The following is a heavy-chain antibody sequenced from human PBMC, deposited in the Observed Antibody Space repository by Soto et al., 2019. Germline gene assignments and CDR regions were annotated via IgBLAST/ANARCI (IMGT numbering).Heavy chain of an antibody. Sequence: EVQVVESGGSLVQPGGSLRLSCEASGFTFSKFWIHWVRQAPGKGPEWVSSLSSDGSDTRYADSVKGRFTISRDNAKNTPYLQMNSQRAEDTAVFYCGGSAADVWGQGTPVTVS. CDR1: GFTFSKFW. CDR3: GGSAADV. V-gene: IGHV3-74*01. J-gene: IGHJ6*02. CDR2: LSSDGSDT. D-gene: IGHD2-15*01.